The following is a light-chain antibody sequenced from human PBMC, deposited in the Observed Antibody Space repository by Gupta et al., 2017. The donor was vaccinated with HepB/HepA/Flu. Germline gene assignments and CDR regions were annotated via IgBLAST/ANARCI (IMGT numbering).Light chain of an antibody. V-gene: IGKV3-11*01. CDR1: QSVSSN. Sequence: EIVLTQSPATLSLSPGEGATLSCRASQSVSSNLAWYQQKPGQAPRLLIYDASNRATGIPARFSGSGSGTDFTLTISSLEPEDFAVYYCQQRSIWPLTFGGGTKVEIK. CDR3: QQRSIWPLT. CDR2: DAS. J-gene: IGKJ4*01.